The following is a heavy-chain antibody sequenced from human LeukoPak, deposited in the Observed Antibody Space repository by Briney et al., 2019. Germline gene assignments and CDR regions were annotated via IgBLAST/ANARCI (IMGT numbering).Heavy chain of an antibody. CDR2: IKQDGSEK. V-gene: IGHV3-7*01. CDR3: ARGPIKRHYYYMDV. D-gene: IGHD1-1*01. Sequence: GGSLRLSCAASGFTFSSYWMSWVRQAPGKRLEWVANIKQDGSEKYYVDSVKGRFTISRDNAKNSLYLQMNSLRAEDTAVYYCARGPIKRHYYYMDVWGKGTTVTVSS. CDR1: GFTFSSYW. J-gene: IGHJ6*03.